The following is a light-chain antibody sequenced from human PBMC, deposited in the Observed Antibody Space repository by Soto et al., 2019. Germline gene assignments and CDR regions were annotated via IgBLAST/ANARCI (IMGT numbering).Light chain of an antibody. V-gene: IGLV2-11*01. CDR2: DVS. J-gene: IGLJ1*01. CDR1: SSDVGGYNY. Sequence: QSALTQPRSVSGSPGQSVTISCTGTSSDVGGYNYVSWYQQHPGKAPKLMIYDVSKRPPGVPDRFSGSKSGNTASLTISGLQAEDEADYYCCSYAGSDVFGTGTKLTVL. CDR3: CSYAGSDV.